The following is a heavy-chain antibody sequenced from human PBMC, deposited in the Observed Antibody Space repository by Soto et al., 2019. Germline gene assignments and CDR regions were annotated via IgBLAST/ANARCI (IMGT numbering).Heavy chain of an antibody. V-gene: IGHV1-2*02. CDR2: INPNSGGT. Sequence: ASVKFSCKASGYTFTGYYMHWVRQAPGQWLEWMGWINPNSGGTNYAQKFQGRVTMTRDTSISTAYMELSRLRSDDTAVYYCARDFGTIFGVVTSYYYYYYGMDVWGQGTTVTVSS. CDR3: ARDFGTIFGVVTSYYYYYYGMDV. CDR1: GYTFTGYY. J-gene: IGHJ6*02. D-gene: IGHD3-3*01.